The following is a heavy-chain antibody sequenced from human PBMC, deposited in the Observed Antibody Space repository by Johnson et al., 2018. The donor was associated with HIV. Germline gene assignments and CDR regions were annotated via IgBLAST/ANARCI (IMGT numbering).Heavy chain of an antibody. V-gene: IGHV3-30*03. CDR1: GFTFSSYG. Sequence: QVQLVESGGGVVQPGRSLRLSCAASGFTFSSYGMHWVRQAPGKGLAWLAFISLDGSSKYFGGSVEGRFDISRENSKNSHYLHINSLRPEDTAIYYCVREGYSSSSDAFDIWGQGTMVTVSS. CDR3: VREGYSSSSDAFDI. D-gene: IGHD6-6*01. CDR2: ISLDGSSK. J-gene: IGHJ3*02.